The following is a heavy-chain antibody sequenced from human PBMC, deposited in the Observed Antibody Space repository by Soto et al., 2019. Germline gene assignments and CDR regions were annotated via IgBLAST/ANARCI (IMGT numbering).Heavy chain of an antibody. V-gene: IGHV4-30-4*01. CDR3: ASVEHYDSSGQRRADFDY. CDR2: TYYSGGT. CDR1: GGSISSGDYY. J-gene: IGHJ4*02. Sequence: QVQLQESGPGLVKPSQTLSLTCTVSGGSISSGDYYWSWIRQPPGKGLEWIGYTYYSGGTYYNPPPTLRVTLSVDPSKTPSSLTLSSVTAADTAVYYCASVEHYDSSGQRRADFDYWGQGTLVTVSS. D-gene: IGHD3-22*01.